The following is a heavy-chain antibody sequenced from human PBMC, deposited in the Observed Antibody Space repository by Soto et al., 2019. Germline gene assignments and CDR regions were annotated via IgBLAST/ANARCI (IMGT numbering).Heavy chain of an antibody. Sequence: SGPTLVNPTRTVTLTCTFSGFSLNTGGMCVSWVRQPPGKALEWLAVVHWDDEKHFSTSLRTRLSVSKDTSGDQVVLTMANMDPADTGTYYCVRTHGGYTASYGMDFWGPGTTVTLSS. D-gene: IGHD5-12*01. V-gene: IGHV2-70*19. CDR3: VRTHGGYTASYGMDF. CDR1: GFSLNTGGMC. J-gene: IGHJ6*02. CDR2: VHWDDEK.